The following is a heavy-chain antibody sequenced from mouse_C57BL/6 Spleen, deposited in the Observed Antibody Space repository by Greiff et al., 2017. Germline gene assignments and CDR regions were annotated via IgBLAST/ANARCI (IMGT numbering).Heavy chain of an antibody. V-gene: IGHV5-15*01. D-gene: IGHD2-5*01. Sequence: EVKLMESGGGLVQPGGSLKLSCAASGFTFSDYGMAWVRQAPRKGPEWVAFISNLAYSIYYADTVTGRFTISSETAKNPLYLEMSSLRSEDTAMYYCARHDSNFLFAYWGQGTLVTVSA. CDR3: ARHDSNFLFAY. J-gene: IGHJ3*01. CDR1: GFTFSDYG. CDR2: ISNLAYSI.